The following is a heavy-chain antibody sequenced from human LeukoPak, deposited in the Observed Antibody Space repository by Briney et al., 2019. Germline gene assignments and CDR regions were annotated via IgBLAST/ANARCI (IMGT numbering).Heavy chain of an antibody. CDR2: IYYSGST. Sequence: SETLSLTCTVSGGSISSGDYYWSWLRQPPGKGLEWIGYIYYSGSTYYNPSLKSRVTISVDTSKNQFSLKLSSVAAADTAVYYCARDTDYYDSSGYYSYFDYWGQGTLVTVSS. CDR1: GGSISSGDYY. CDR3: ARDTDYYDSSGYYSYFDY. J-gene: IGHJ4*02. D-gene: IGHD3-22*01. V-gene: IGHV4-30-4*01.